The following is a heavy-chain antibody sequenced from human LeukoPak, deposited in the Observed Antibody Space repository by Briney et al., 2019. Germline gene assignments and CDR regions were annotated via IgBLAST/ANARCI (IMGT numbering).Heavy chain of an antibody. CDR1: GFTFSNYA. J-gene: IGHJ6*02. CDR3: ARTSISSTWNFYYYGMDV. V-gene: IGHV3-30*04. D-gene: IGHD6-13*01. Sequence: GTSLRLSCAASGFTFSNYAMHWVRQAGGKGLEWIAVISYDGSDKYYAGSVKGRFTVSRDDSKRTLYLQVNSLRGEDTAVYYCARTSISSTWNFYYYGMDVGGQGPTVTVSS. CDR2: ISYDGSDK.